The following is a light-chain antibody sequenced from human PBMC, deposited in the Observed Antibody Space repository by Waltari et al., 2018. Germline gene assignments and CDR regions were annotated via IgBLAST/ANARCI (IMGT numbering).Light chain of an antibody. CDR3: QQCNSYLLT. CDR2: EAS. Sequence: DIQMTQSPSTLSASVGDRVTLTCRASQSIGSSLAWYQQKPGKAPKVVIYEASSLASGVPSRFSGSGSGTEFTLTISSLQPDDFATYYCQQCNSYLLTFGGGTKVEIK. J-gene: IGKJ4*01. CDR1: QSIGSS. V-gene: IGKV1-5*03.